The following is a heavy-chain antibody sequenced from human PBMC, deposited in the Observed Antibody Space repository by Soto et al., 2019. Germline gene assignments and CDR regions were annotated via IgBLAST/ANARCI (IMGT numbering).Heavy chain of an antibody. J-gene: IGHJ6*02. CDR3: ARLAGYCSGTSCYGYYGMDV. V-gene: IGHV4-39*01. D-gene: IGHD2-2*01. CDR2: FHYSGRT. Sequence: SETLSLTCSVSGGSISSGPYCWGWIRQPPGKGLEWIGTFHYSGRTYYSPSLESRVTISVDTPKNQFSLKVSSVTAADTAVFYRARLAGYCSGTSCYGYYGMDVWGQGTTVTVSS. CDR1: GGSISSGPYC.